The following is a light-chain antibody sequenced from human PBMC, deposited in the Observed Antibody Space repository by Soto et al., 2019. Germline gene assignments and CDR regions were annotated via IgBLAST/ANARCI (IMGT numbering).Light chain of an antibody. V-gene: IGKV1-5*01. CDR3: QHYQTFLPLT. CDR2: GAS. Sequence: DIQMTQSPSSVSASVGDRVTITCRASQSISSWLAWYQQKPGKAPKLLIYGASNRATGIPDRFSGGGSWTDFTLTISRLEPEDFGVYYCQHYQTFLPLTFGGGTKVDI. J-gene: IGKJ4*01. CDR1: QSISSW.